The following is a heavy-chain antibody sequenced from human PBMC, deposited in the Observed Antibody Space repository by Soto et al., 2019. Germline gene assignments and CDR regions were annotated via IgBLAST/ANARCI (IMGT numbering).Heavy chain of an antibody. CDR2: ISYDGSNK. CDR3: AKMGVQLWSNDAFDI. J-gene: IGHJ3*02. CDR1: GFTFSSYG. D-gene: IGHD5-18*01. V-gene: IGHV3-30*18. Sequence: GGSLRLSCAASGFTFSSYGMHWVRQAPGKGLEWVAVISYDGSNKYYADSVKGRFTISRDNSKNTLYLQMNSLRAEDTAVYYCAKMGVQLWSNDAFDIWGQGTMVTVSS.